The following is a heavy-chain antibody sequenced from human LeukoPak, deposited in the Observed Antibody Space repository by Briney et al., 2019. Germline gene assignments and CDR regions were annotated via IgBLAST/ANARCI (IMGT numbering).Heavy chain of an antibody. CDR3: ARDLSSFGY. V-gene: IGHV3-30*03. CDR2: ISYDESNK. J-gene: IGHJ4*02. D-gene: IGHD3-10*01. CDR1: GFTFSSYG. Sequence: GGSLRLSCAASGFTFSSYGMHWVRQAPGKGLEWVAVISYDESNKNYADSVKGRFTISRDNSKNTLYLQMNSLRVEDTAVYYCARDLSSFGYWGQGTLVTVSP.